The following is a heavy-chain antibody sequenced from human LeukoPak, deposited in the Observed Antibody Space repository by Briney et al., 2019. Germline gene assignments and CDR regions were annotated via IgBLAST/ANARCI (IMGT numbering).Heavy chain of an antibody. CDR1: GGSFSGYY. D-gene: IGHD3-10*01. J-gene: IGHJ6*02. Sequence: SETLSLTCAVYGGSFSGYYWSWIRQPPGKGLEWIGEINHSGSTNYNPSLKSRVTISVDTSKNQFSLKLSSVTAADTAVYYCVSPRMVRGSPYGMDVWGQGTTVTVSS. CDR2: INHSGST. CDR3: VSPRMVRGSPYGMDV. V-gene: IGHV4-34*01.